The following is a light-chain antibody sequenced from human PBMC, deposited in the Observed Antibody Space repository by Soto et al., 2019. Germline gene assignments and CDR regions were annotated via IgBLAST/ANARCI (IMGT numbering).Light chain of an antibody. Sequence: EIVLRQSPGTLSLSPGERATLSCRASQSVGSSYLAWYQQKPGQAPRLLIYGASSRATGIPDRFSGSGSGTDFTLTISRLEPEDFAVHYCQQYGSSPTFGGGTKVEIK. J-gene: IGKJ4*01. CDR2: GAS. V-gene: IGKV3-20*01. CDR1: QSVGSSY. CDR3: QQYGSSPT.